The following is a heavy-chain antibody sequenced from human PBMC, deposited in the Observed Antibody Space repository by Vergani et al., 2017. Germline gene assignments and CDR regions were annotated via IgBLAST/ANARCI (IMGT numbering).Heavy chain of an antibody. J-gene: IGHJ5*02. D-gene: IGHD1-1*01. CDR2: VDPEDGKT. V-gene: IGHV1-69-2*01. Sequence: VQLVQSGAEVKKSGASVMLSCKASGYTFIYYNMHWVKQTPGKGLEWMGLVDPEDGKTTYAEKFQGRVTITADTSTDTAYMELSSLRSEDTAVYYCATVPHSRQPGFDPWGQGTLVTVSS. CDR3: ATVPHSRQPGFDP. CDR1: GYTFIYYN.